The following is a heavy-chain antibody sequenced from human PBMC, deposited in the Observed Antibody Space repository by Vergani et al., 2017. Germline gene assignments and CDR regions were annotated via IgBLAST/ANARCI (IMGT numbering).Heavy chain of an antibody. CDR3: AAPMVRGLYGMDV. D-gene: IGHD3-10*01. Sequence: EVQLVESGGGLVQPGGSLRLSCAASGFTVSSNYMSWVRQAPGKGLEWVSVIYSGGSTYYADSVKGRFTISRHNSKNTLYLQMNSLRAEDTAVYYWAAPMVRGLYGMDVWGEGTTVTVSS. CDR1: GFTVSSNY. CDR2: IYSGGST. V-gene: IGHV3-53*04. J-gene: IGHJ6*04.